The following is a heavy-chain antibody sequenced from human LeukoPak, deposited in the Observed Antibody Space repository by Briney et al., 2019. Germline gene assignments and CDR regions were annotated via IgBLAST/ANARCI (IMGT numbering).Heavy chain of an antibody. J-gene: IGHJ6*02. CDR1: GFTFSSYA. CDR2: ISYDGSNK. D-gene: IGHD2-2*01. Sequence: TGGSLRLSCAASGFTFSSYAMHWVRQAPGKGLEWVAVISYDGSNKYYADSVKGRFTISGDNSKNTLYLQMNSLRAEDTAVYYCARDLGCSSTSCYVDYYYYGMDVWGQGTTVTVSS. CDR3: ARDLGCSSTSCYVDYYYYGMDV. V-gene: IGHV3-30-3*01.